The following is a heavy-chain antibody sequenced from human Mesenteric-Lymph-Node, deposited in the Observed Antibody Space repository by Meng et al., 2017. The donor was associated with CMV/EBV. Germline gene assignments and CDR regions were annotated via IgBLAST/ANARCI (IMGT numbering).Heavy chain of an antibody. V-gene: IGHV1-46*01. CDR3: ARDFSWGVVAAAGY. Sequence: ASVKVSCKASGYTFTSYYMHWVRQAPGQGLEWMGIINPSGGSTSYAQKFQGRVTMTRDTSTSTAYMELRSLRSDDTAVYYCARDFSWGVVAAAGYWGQGTLVTVSS. CDR2: INPSGGST. CDR1: GYTFTSYY. D-gene: IGHD2-15*01. J-gene: IGHJ4*02.